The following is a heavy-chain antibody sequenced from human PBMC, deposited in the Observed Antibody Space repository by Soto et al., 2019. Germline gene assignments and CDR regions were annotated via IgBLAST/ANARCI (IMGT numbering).Heavy chain of an antibody. J-gene: IGHJ6*02. D-gene: IGHD2-21*02. Sequence: SVKVSCKASGGTFSSYAISWVRQAPGQGLEWMGGIIPIFGTANYAQKFQGRVTITADESTSTAYMELSSLRSEDTAVYYCARNAPYCGGDCYYYYYGMDVWGQGTTVTVSS. CDR3: ARNAPYCGGDCYYYYYGMDV. CDR2: IIPIFGTA. V-gene: IGHV1-69*13. CDR1: GGTFSSYA.